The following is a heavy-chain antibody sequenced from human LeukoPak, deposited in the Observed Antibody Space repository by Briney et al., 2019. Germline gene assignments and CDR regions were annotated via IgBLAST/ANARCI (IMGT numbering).Heavy chain of an antibody. CDR2: INPNSGGT. Sequence: ASVKVSCKASGYTFTGYYMHWARQAPGQGLEWMGWINPNSGGTNYAQKFQGRVTMTRDTSISTAYMELSRLRSDDTAVYYCARVRWLQNPFDYWGQGTLVTVSS. CDR1: GYTFTGYY. D-gene: IGHD5-24*01. J-gene: IGHJ4*02. CDR3: ARVRWLQNPFDY. V-gene: IGHV1-2*02.